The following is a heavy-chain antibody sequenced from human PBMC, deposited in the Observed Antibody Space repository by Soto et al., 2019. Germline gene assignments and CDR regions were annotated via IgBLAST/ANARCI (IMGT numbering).Heavy chain of an antibody. CDR2: ISYDGNYK. Sequence: QAQLVESGGGVVQPGRSLRLSCAASGFTFSSYGMHWVRQAPGKGLEWVAIISYDGNYKYYADSVKGRFTISRDNSKKTLYLQMNSLRAEDTAVYYCGKVSTYYYDSTFDYWGQGTLVTVSS. CDR1: GFTFSSYG. V-gene: IGHV3-30*18. D-gene: IGHD3-22*01. J-gene: IGHJ4*02. CDR3: GKVSTYYYDSTFDY.